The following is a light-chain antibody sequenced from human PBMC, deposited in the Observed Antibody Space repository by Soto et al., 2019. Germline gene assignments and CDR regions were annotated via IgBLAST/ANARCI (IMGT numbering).Light chain of an antibody. CDR1: ESVYSSY. Sequence: EIVLTQSPGTLSLSPGEGATLSCGASESVYSSYVAWYQQKPGLAPRLLIYDASNRATGIPDRFSGSGSGTDYILTINRLEPEDFAVYYCQQYGNAPITFGQGTRLEIK. CDR3: QQYGNAPIT. J-gene: IGKJ5*01. CDR2: DAS. V-gene: IGKV3D-20*01.